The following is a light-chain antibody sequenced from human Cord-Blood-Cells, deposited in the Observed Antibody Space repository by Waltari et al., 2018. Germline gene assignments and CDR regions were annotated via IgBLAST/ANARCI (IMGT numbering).Light chain of an antibody. J-gene: IGLJ2*01. CDR3: QSADSSGTYVV. CDR2: KDS. V-gene: IGLV3-25*02. Sequence: SYELTQPPSVSVSPGQTARITCSGDALPKQYASWYQQKQGQAPVLVIYKDSERPSGIPERFSGSSSGTTVTLTISGVQAEDEADYYCQSADSSGTYVVFGGGTKLTVL. CDR1: ALPKQY.